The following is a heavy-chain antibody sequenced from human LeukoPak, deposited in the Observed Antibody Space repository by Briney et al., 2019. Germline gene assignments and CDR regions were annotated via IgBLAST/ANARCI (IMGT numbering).Heavy chain of an antibody. CDR1: GGSISSSSDY. CDR2: IYYSGST. V-gene: IGHV4-39*01. J-gene: IGHJ4*02. D-gene: IGHD6-19*01. CDR3: ARHSFSSGWKSFDY. Sequence: SETLSLTCTVSGGSISSSSDYWGWIRQPPGKGLEWIGSIYYSGSTYYNPSLKSRVTISVDTSKNQFSPKLSSVTAADTAVYSCARHSFSSGWKSFDYWGQGTLVTVSS.